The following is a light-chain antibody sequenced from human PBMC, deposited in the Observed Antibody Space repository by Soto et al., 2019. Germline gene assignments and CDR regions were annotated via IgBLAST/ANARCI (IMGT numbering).Light chain of an antibody. CDR2: LVS. J-gene: IGLJ1*01. V-gene: IGLV2-14*01. CDR1: TSDIGDYNY. CDR3: TSWGI. Sequence: QSVLTQPASVSGSSGQSITISCTGTTSDIGDYNYVSWYQHLPDKVPKLIISLVSNRPSGVSNRFSGSKSGNTASLTISGLQAEDEGDYYCTSWGIFGPGTKVTVL.